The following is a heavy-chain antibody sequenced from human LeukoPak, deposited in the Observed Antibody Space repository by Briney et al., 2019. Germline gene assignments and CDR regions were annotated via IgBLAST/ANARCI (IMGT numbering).Heavy chain of an antibody. V-gene: IGHV3-33*01. J-gene: IGHJ4*02. CDR1: GFTFSSYG. CDR2: IWYDGSNN. Sequence: GGSLRLSCAASGFTFSSYGMHWVRQAPGKGLEWVAVIWYDGSNNYYADSVKGRFTISRDNSKNTLYLQMNSLRAEDTAVYYCARDSLNYYDSSGPGAYWGQGTLVTVSS. CDR3: ARDSLNYYDSSGPGAY. D-gene: IGHD3-22*01.